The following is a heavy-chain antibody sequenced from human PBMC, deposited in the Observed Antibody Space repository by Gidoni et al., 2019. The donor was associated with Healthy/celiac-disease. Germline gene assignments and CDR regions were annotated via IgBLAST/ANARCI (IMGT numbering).Heavy chain of an antibody. CDR1: VGSIPSGGYY. D-gene: IGHD3-9*01. Sequence: QVQLQESGPGLVKPSQTLSLTCTVSVGSIPSGGYYWSWIRQLPGKGLEWIGFIYYSGSTYYNPSLKSRVTISVDTSKNQFSLKLSSVTAADTAVYYCASCDHDVLTGYRYYFDYWGQGTLVTVSS. CDR2: IYYSGST. V-gene: IGHV4-31*03. J-gene: IGHJ4*02. CDR3: ASCDHDVLTGYRYYFDY.